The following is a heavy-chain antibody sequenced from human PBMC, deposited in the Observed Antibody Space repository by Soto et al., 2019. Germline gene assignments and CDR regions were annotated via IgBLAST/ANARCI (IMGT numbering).Heavy chain of an antibody. Sequence: PSETLSLTCTVSGGSISSYYWSWIRQPPGKGLEWIGYIYYSGSTNYNPSLKSRVTISVDTSKNQFSLKLSSVTAADTAVYYRARTSPRYYYYGMDVWGQGTTVTVSS. CDR1: GGSISSYY. V-gene: IGHV4-59*08. CDR3: ARTSPRYYYYGMDV. J-gene: IGHJ6*02. CDR2: IYYSGST.